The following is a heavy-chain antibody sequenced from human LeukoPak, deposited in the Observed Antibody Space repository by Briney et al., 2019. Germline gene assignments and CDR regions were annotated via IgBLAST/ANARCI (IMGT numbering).Heavy chain of an antibody. CDR3: GRGGSGIDI. Sequence: GGSLRLSCAASGFTFSNYLMHWVRQAPGKGLVWVSRINSDESNTNSYADSVKGRFTISRDNAKNTLYLQMNSLRAEDTAVYFCGRGGSGIDIWGQGTTVIVSS. D-gene: IGHD2-15*01. V-gene: IGHV3-74*01. CDR2: INSDESNT. CDR1: GFTFSNYL. J-gene: IGHJ3*02.